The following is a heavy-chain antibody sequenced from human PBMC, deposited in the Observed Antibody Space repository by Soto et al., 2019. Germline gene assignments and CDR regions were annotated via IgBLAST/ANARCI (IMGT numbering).Heavy chain of an antibody. CDR3: ARQSVGATYYYYYGMDV. Sequence: QVQLVQSGAEVKKPGSSVKVSCKASGGTFSSYAISWVRQAPGQGLEWMGGIIPIFGTANYAQKFQGRVTITADESTRTAYMELSSLRSEDPAVYYCARQSVGATYYYYYGMDVWGQGTTVTVSS. D-gene: IGHD1-26*01. V-gene: IGHV1-69*01. J-gene: IGHJ6*02. CDR1: GGTFSSYA. CDR2: IIPIFGTA.